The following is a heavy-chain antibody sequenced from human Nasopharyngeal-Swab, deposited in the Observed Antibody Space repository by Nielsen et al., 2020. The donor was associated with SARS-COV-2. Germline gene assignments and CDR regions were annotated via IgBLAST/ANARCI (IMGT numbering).Heavy chain of an antibody. CDR2: INWNGGST. Sequence: GGSLRLSCAASGFTFSSYAMSWVRQAPGKGLEWVSGINWNGGSTGYADSVKGRFTISRDNAKNSLYLQMNSLRAEDTALYHCAREGGYCSGGSRPYYGMDVWGQGTTVTVSS. CDR1: GFTFSSYA. J-gene: IGHJ6*02. V-gene: IGHV3-20*01. CDR3: AREGGYCSGGSRPYYGMDV. D-gene: IGHD2-15*01.